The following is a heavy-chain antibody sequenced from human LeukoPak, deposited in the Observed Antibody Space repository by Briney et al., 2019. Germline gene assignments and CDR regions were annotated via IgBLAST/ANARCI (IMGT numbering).Heavy chain of an antibody. Sequence: SETLSLTCTVSGGSISSYYWSWIRQPAGKGLEWIGRIYTSGSTNYNPSLKSRVTMSVDTSKNQFSLKLSSVTAADTAVYYCARDGAYYYDSSGYYQNWFDPWGQGTLVTVSS. CDR1: GGSISSYY. J-gene: IGHJ5*02. V-gene: IGHV4-4*07. CDR2: IYTSGST. D-gene: IGHD3-22*01. CDR3: ARDGAYYYDSSGYYQNWFDP.